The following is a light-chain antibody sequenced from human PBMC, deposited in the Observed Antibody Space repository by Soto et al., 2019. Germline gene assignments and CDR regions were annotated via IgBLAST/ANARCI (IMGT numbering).Light chain of an antibody. CDR2: EVS. Sequence: QSALTQPRSVSGSPGQSVTISCTGTSSDVGGYNYVSWYRQHPGKAPKLMIYEVSNRPSGVSNRFSGSKSGNTASLTISGLQAEDEADYYCCSSTGSNTPVFGGGTKLTVL. CDR1: SSDVGGYNY. J-gene: IGLJ2*01. CDR3: CSSTGSNTPV. V-gene: IGLV2-14*01.